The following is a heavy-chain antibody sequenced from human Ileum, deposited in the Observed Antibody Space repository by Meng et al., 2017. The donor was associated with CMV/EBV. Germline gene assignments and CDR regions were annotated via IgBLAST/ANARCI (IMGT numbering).Heavy chain of an antibody. D-gene: IGHD6-13*01. CDR2: MYYSGST. CDR1: GDSLSSNSHY. V-gene: IGHV4-39*02. J-gene: IGHJ5*02. CDR3: VRVVIAAGTDWFDP. Sequence: QLQLQGSGPGLVKPPETLSPTCTGSGDSLSSNSHYWGWIRLPPGKGLEFIASMYYSGSTYYNPSLKSRTTISLDTSKNQFSLNLTSVTAADTAVYYCVRVVIAAGTDWFDPWGQGTLVTVSS.